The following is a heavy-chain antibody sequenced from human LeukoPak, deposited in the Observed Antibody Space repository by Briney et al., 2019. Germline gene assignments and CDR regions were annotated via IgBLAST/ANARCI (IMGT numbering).Heavy chain of an antibody. Sequence: SETLSLTCGVSGGSISSGAYSWSWIRQPPGKGLEWIGFMYYSGGTHYNPSLKSRLSFSVDAAKNQLSLNLRSVTAADTAIYYCASSLAAAGDLTEWGQGTLVTVSS. D-gene: IGHD6-13*01. CDR1: GGSISSGAYS. CDR3: ASSLAAAGDLTE. V-gene: IGHV4-30-4*07. J-gene: IGHJ4*02. CDR2: MYYSGGT.